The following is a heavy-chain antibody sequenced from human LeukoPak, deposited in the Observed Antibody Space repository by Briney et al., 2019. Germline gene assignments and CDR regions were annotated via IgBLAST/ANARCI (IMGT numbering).Heavy chain of an antibody. Sequence: ASVKVSCKASGYTFTSYAMNWVRQAPGQGLEWMGWINTNTGNPTYAQGFTGRFVFSLDTSVSTAYLKISSLKAEDTAVYYCARVYVTYYYGSGTLASYYMDVWGKGTTVTVSS. CDR3: ARVYVTYYYGSGTLASYYMDV. J-gene: IGHJ6*03. CDR2: INTNTGNP. D-gene: IGHD3-10*01. CDR1: GYTFTSYA. V-gene: IGHV7-4-1*02.